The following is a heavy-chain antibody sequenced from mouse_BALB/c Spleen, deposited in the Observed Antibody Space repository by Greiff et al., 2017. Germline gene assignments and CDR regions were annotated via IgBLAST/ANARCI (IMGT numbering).Heavy chain of an antibody. CDR2: IWAGGST. J-gene: IGHJ3*01. CDR1: GFSLTSYG. CDR3: ARDRDPYDGYDVSWFAY. V-gene: IGHV2-9*02. D-gene: IGHD2-3*01. Sequence: QVQLKESGPGLVAPSHSLSITCTVSGFSLTSYGVHWVRQPPGKGLEWLGVIWAGGSTNYNSALMSRLSISTDNSKSQVFLKMNSLQTDDTAMYCCARDRDPYDGYDVSWFAYWGQGTLVTVSA.